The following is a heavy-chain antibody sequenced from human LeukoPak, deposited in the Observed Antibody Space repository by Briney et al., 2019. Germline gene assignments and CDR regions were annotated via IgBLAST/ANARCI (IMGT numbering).Heavy chain of an antibody. D-gene: IGHD1-14*01. CDR1: GFTFDDYA. CDR2: ISWNSGSI. Sequence: GGSLRLSCAASGFTFDDYAMHWVRQAPGKGLEWVSGISWNSGSIGYADSVKGRFTISRDNAKNSLYLQMNSLRAEDTALYYCAEDSVEGPPPEAFDIWGQGTMVTVSS. J-gene: IGHJ3*02. V-gene: IGHV3-9*01. CDR3: AEDSVEGPPPEAFDI.